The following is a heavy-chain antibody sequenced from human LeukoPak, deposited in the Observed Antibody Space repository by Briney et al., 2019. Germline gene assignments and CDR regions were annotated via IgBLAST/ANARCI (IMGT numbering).Heavy chain of an antibody. CDR1: GFTVTNNY. V-gene: IGHV3-66*01. CDR2: IYAGSTP. CDR3: AREGYTSGTRYGMDV. Sequence: GGSLRLSCAASGFTVTNNYMSWVRQAPGKGLEWVSVIYAGSTPSYADSVKRRFTISRDSPKITLYLQMSRLGAEDTAVYYCAREGYTSGTRYGMDVWGQGTTATVS. D-gene: IGHD3-10*01. J-gene: IGHJ6*02.